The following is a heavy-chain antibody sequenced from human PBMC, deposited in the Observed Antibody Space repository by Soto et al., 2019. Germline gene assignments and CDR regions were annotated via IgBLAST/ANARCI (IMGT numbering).Heavy chain of an antibody. CDR2: IWYDGSNK. Sequence: QVQLVESGGGVVQPGRSLRLSCAASGFTFSSYGMHWVRQAPGKGLEWVAVIWYDGSNKYYADSVKGRFTISRDNSKNTLYLQMNSLRAEDTAVYYCAREADSDYYDSSGYYALFGYWGQGTLVTVSS. CDR1: GFTFSSYG. V-gene: IGHV3-33*01. J-gene: IGHJ4*02. CDR3: AREADSDYYDSSGYYALFGY. D-gene: IGHD3-22*01.